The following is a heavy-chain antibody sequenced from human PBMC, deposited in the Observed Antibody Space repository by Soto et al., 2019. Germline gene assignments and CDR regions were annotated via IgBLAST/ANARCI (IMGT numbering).Heavy chain of an antibody. Sequence: GGSLRLSCAASGFNFSSYAMSWVRQDPGKGLEWVSAISGSGGSTYYADSVKGRFTITRDNSKNTLYLQMNSQRAEDTAVYCCASRNSSGYFDYWGQGTLVTVSS. V-gene: IGHV3-23*01. CDR3: ASRNSSGYFDY. CDR2: ISGSGGST. CDR1: GFNFSSYA. J-gene: IGHJ4*02. D-gene: IGHD3-22*01.